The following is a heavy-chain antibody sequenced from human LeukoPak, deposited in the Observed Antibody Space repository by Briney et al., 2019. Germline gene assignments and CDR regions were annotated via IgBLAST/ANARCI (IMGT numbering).Heavy chain of an antibody. V-gene: IGHV4-34*01. CDR2: INHSGST. J-gene: IGHJ6*03. D-gene: IGHD4-11*01. Sequence: SETLYLTCAVYGGSFSGYYWSWIRQPPGKGLEWIGEINHSGSTNYNPSLKSRVTISVDTSKNQFSLKLSSVTAADTAVYYCARALHPLHAKHYYYYYYMDVWGKGTTVTVSS. CDR1: GGSFSGYY. CDR3: ARALHPLHAKHYYYYYYMDV.